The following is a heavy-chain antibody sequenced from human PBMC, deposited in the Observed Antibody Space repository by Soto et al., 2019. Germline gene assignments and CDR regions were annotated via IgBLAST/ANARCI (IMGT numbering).Heavy chain of an antibody. CDR1: GLTFSDSA. D-gene: IGHD3-10*01. CDR2: IRSKTNNYAT. J-gene: IGHJ1*01. Sequence: GGSLRLSCAASGLTFSDSAIHWVRQASGKGLEWVGRIRSKTNNYATTYAASVKGRFTISRDNSKNTLYLQMNSLRAEDTAVYYCAKDPLYYGSAEYFQHWGQGTLVTVSS. V-gene: IGHV3-73*01. CDR3: AKDPLYYGSAEYFQH.